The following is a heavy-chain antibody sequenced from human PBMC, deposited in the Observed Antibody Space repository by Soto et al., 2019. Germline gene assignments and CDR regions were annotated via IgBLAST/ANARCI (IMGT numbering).Heavy chain of an antibody. D-gene: IGHD6-6*01. Sequence: PSETLSLTCTVSGGSISSYYWSWIRQPAGKGLEWIGRIYTSGSTNYNPSLKSRVTMSVDTSKNQFSLKLSSVTAADTAVYYCARDRYPYSSSFFDYWGQGTLVTSPQ. CDR1: GGSISSYY. V-gene: IGHV4-4*07. CDR3: ARDRYPYSSSFFDY. CDR2: IYTSGST. J-gene: IGHJ4*02.